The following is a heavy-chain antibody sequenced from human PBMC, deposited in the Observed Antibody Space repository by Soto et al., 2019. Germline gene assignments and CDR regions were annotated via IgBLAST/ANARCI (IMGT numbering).Heavy chain of an antibody. Sequence: QVQLVQSGAEVKKPGSSVKVSCKASGGTFSSYAISWVRQAPGQGLEWMGGIIPIFGTANYAQKFQGRVTITADESTSTAYTELSSLRSEDTAVYYCARGDYGDYVFSYYYGMDVWGQGTTVTVSS. CDR2: IIPIFGTA. V-gene: IGHV1-69*12. CDR1: GGTFSSYA. J-gene: IGHJ6*02. CDR3: ARGDYGDYVFSYYYGMDV. D-gene: IGHD4-17*01.